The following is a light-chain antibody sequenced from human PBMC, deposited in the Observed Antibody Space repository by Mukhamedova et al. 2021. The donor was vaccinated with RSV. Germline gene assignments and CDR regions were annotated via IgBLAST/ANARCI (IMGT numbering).Light chain of an antibody. CDR3: LLSYSDARV. Sequence: LTCDSSAGAVTSGHYPYWFQQKPGQAPRTLLYETNNKHSWTPARFSGSLLGGKAALTLSGAQPEDEAEYYCLLSYSDARVFGGGT. CDR2: ETN. CDR1: AGAVTSGHY. J-gene: IGLJ3*02. V-gene: IGLV7-46*01.